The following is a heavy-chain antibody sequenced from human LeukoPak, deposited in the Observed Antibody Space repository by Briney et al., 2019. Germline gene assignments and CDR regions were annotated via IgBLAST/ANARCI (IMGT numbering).Heavy chain of an antibody. CDR3: AIMHGYYDGSGYWVQ. V-gene: IGHV3-23*01. J-gene: IGHJ1*01. D-gene: IGHD3-22*01. Sequence: PGGSLRLSCAASGFTFDSYGMSWVRHAPGKGLEWVSFITPNADRTSYADSVEGRLTIPRDNPRNTLYMQMNSLRDEDTALYYCAIMHGYYDGSGYWVQWGQGTLVTVSS. CDR2: ITPNADRT. CDR1: GFTFDSYG.